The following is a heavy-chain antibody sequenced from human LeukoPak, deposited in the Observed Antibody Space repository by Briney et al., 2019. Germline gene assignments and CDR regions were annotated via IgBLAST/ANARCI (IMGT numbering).Heavy chain of an antibody. CDR1: GFTFSSYS. J-gene: IGHJ3*02. Sequence: GGSLRLSCAASGFTFSSYSMNWVRQAPGKGLVWVSYISSSSSTIYYADSVKGRFTISRDNAKNSLYLQMNSLRAEDTAVYYCARPLYYYGSGSYSTAFDIWGQGTIVTVSS. V-gene: IGHV3-48*04. CDR3: ARPLYYYGSGSYSTAFDI. CDR2: ISSSSSTI. D-gene: IGHD3-10*01.